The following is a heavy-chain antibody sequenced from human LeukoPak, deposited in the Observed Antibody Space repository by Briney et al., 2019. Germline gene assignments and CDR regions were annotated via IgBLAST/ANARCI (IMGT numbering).Heavy chain of an antibody. CDR3: ARDLILNWFDP. V-gene: IGHV4-59*12. Sequence: KASETLSLTCTVSGGSISSYYWSWIRQPPGKGLEWIGYIYYSGSTNYNPSLKSRVTISVDTSKNQFSLKLSSVTAADTAVYYCARDLILNWFDPWGQGTLVTVSS. J-gene: IGHJ5*02. CDR2: IYYSGST. CDR1: GGSISSYY.